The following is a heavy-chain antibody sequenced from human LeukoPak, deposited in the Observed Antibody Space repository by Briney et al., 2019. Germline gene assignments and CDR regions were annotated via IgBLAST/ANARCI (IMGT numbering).Heavy chain of an antibody. CDR3: TRGLGYFDY. D-gene: IGHD6-6*01. V-gene: IGHV4-59*01. Sequence: SETLSLTCTVSGGSISSYYWSWIRQPPGKGLEWIGYIYYSGSTNYNPSLKSRVTISVDTSKNQFSLKLSSVTAADTAVYYCTRGLGYFDYWGQGTLVTVSS. CDR2: IYYSGST. CDR1: GGSISSYY. J-gene: IGHJ4*02.